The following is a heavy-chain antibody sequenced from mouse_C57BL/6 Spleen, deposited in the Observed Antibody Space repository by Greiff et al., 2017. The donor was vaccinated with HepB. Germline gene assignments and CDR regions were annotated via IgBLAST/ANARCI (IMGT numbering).Heavy chain of an antibody. CDR3: AIKVGYAWFAY. CDR1: GYTFTSYW. J-gene: IGHJ3*01. CDR2: IHPSDSDT. D-gene: IGHD2-2*01. Sequence: VQLKQPGAELVKPGASVKVSCKASGYTFTSYWMHWVKQRPGQGLEWIGRIHPSDSDTNYNQKFKGKATLTVDKSSSTAYMQLSSLTSEDSAVYYCAIKVGYAWFAYWGQGTLVTVSA. V-gene: IGHV1-74*01.